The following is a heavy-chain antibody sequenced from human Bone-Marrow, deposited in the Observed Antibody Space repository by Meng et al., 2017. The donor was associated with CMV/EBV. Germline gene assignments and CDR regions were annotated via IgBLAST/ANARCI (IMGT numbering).Heavy chain of an antibody. D-gene: IGHD3-10*01. CDR1: FTISGFA. CDR3: TRHFYPMVRGVDIDY. Sequence: FTISGFARHWVGQAPGKGLEGLGRIRSKANSYATAYAASVKGRFTISRDDSKNTAYLQMNSLKTEDTAVYYCTRHFYPMVRGVDIDYWGQGTLVTVSS. V-gene: IGHV3-73*01. CDR2: IRSKANSYAT. J-gene: IGHJ4*02.